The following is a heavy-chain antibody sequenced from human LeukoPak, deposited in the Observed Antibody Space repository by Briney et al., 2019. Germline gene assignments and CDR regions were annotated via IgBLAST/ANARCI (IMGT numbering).Heavy chain of an antibody. CDR2: ISASAGTT. J-gene: IGHJ4*02. Sequence: PGGSLRLSCAASGFTFNGYAMSWVRQAPGKGLEWVSSISASAGTTCYADSVKGRFTISRDNSKNTLDLQMNSLRAEDTAVYYCAKDPASYEYYFDYWGQGTLVTVSS. CDR3: AKDPASYEYYFDY. V-gene: IGHV3-23*01. D-gene: IGHD5-12*01. CDR1: GFTFNGYA.